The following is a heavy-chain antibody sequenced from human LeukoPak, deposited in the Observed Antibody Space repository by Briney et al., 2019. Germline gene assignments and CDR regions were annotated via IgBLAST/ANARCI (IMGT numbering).Heavy chain of an antibody. V-gene: IGHV3-21*01. D-gene: IGHD1-26*01. CDR1: GFTFSSYS. Sequence: PGGSLRLSCAASGFTFSSYSMNWVRQAPGKGLEWVSSISSSSSYIYYADSVKGRFTISRDNAKNSLYLQMNSLRAEDTAVYYCARDQGGLSPATYWGQGTLVTVSS. CDR2: ISSSSSYI. CDR3: ARDQGGLSPATY. J-gene: IGHJ4*02.